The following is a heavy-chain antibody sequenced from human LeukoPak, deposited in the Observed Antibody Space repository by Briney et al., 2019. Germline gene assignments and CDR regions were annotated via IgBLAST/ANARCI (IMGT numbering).Heavy chain of an antibody. CDR2: IYYSGST. J-gene: IGHJ4*02. CDR1: GGSFSGNY. D-gene: IGHD3-22*01. CDR3: ARGPYDSSGYYTSLFDY. V-gene: IGHV4-30-4*01. Sequence: SETLSLTCAVYGGSFSGNYWSWIRQPPGKGLEWIGYIYYSGSTYYNPSLKSRVTISVDTSKNQFSLKLSSVTAADTAVYYCARGPYDSSGYYTSLFDYWGQGTLVTVSS.